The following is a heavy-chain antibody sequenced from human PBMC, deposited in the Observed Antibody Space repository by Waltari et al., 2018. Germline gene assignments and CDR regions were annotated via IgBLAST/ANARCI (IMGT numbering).Heavy chain of an antibody. V-gene: IGHV3-74*03. CDR2: INNDGSST. CDR3: ARAGLLGAFDV. D-gene: IGHD2-15*01. Sequence: EVQLVESGGGLVQPGGSLRLSRAASGFTFSRSWIHWVRQFPGKGLMWVSRINNDGSSTVYADSVKGRFTISRDDAKNTVSLQMNNLSAEDTALYYCARAGLLGAFDVWGQGTMVTVSS. CDR1: GFTFSRSW. J-gene: IGHJ3*01.